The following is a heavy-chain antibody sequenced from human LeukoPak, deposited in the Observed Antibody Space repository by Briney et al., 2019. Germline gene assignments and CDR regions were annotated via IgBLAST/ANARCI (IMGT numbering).Heavy chain of an antibody. CDR3: ARDRSVDY. Sequence: GGSLRLSCAASGFTFSGYYMSWICQAQGQGLEWVSYISSCGSTIYYADSVKGRFTIFRDNAKNSLYLQMNSLRAEDTAVYYCARDRSVDYLGQGTLVTVSS. J-gene: IGHJ4*02. CDR1: GFTFSGYY. D-gene: IGHD3-16*02. V-gene: IGHV3-11*04. CDR2: ISSCGSTI.